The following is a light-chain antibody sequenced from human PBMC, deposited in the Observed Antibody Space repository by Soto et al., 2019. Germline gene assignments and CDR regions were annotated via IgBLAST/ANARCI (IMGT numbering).Light chain of an antibody. V-gene: IGKV3-11*01. CDR2: DAS. J-gene: IGKJ3*01. CDR1: QSVSSY. Sequence: EIVLTQSPATLSLSPGERATLSCRASQSVSSYLAWYQQKPGQAPRLLIYDASNRATGIPARSSGSGSGTAFTLTISSLEPEDFAVYYCQQRSNWPPVTFGPGTKVDIK. CDR3: QQRSNWPPVT.